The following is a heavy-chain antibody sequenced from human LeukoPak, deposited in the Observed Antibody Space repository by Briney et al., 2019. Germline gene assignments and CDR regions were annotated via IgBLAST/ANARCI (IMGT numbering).Heavy chain of an antibody. Sequence: PGGSLSPSCAASGFTFSNYRLNWVRQAPGKGLEWVAVIWYDGSNKYYADSVKGRLTISRDNSKNTVYLQMNSLRAEDTAMYYCARDFYVGSKSYYIGYWGHGTLVTVSS. CDR1: GFTFSNYR. CDR3: ARDFYVGSKSYYIGY. D-gene: IGHD3-10*01. CDR2: IWYDGSNK. V-gene: IGHV3-33*01. J-gene: IGHJ4*01.